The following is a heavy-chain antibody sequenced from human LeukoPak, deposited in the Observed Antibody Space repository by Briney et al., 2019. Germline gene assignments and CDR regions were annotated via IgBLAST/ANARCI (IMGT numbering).Heavy chain of an antibody. CDR2: INPNSGGT. V-gene: IGHV1-2*06. J-gene: IGHJ4*02. D-gene: IGHD3-22*01. CDR3: ARTTYYYDSSGYYTPPHLDY. CDR1: GYTFTGYY. Sequence: ASVKVSCKASGYTFTGYYMHWVRQAPGQGLEWMGRINPNSGGTNYAQKFQGRVTMTRDTSISTAYMELSRLRSDDTAVYYCARTTYYYDSSGYYTPPHLDYWGQGTLVTVSS.